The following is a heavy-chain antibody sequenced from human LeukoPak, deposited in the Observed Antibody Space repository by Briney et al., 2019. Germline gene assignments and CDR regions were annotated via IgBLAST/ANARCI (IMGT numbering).Heavy chain of an antibody. J-gene: IGHJ5*02. CDR1: GGTFSSYA. D-gene: IGHD3-22*01. CDR3: ARAYYYDSSGYSPFDP. Sequence: SVKVSCKASGGTFSSYAISWVRQAPGQGLEWMGGIIPIFGTANYAQKFQGRVTITTDESTSTAYMEPSSLRSEDTAVYYCARAYYYDSSGYSPFDPWGQGTLVTVSS. V-gene: IGHV1-69*05. CDR2: IIPIFGTA.